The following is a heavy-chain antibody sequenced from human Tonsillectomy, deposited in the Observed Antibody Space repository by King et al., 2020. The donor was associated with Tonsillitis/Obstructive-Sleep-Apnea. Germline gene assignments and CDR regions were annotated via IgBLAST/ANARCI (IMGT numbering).Heavy chain of an antibody. V-gene: IGHV3-15*01. CDR1: GFTFSNAC. D-gene: IGHD2/OR15-2a*01. J-gene: IGHJ5*02. CDR3: TTDVRVSMP. Sequence: QLVQSGGGLVKPGGSLRLACAASGFTFSNACRNWVAQGLGRGLEWVGRIKSNTNVGRRYYAEPVKGRVIISRDDSKNTLYLQMATLEIEDTAVYYCTTDVRVSMPWGQGTLVTVSS. CDR2: IKSNTNVGRR.